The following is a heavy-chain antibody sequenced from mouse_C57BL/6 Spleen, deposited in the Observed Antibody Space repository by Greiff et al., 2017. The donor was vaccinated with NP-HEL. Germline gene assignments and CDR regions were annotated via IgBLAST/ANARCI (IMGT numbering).Heavy chain of an antibody. D-gene: IGHD1-1*01. J-gene: IGHJ4*01. V-gene: IGHV1-81*01. CDR2: IYPRSGNT. CDR3: ARWGTTVVATRASLDY. CDR1: GYTFTSYG. Sequence: QVQLQQSGAELARPGASVKLSCKASGYTFTSYGISWVKQRTGQGLEWIGEIYPRSGNTYYNEKFKGKATLTADKSSSTAYMELRSLTSEDSAVYFCARWGTTVVATRASLDYWGQGTSVTVSS.